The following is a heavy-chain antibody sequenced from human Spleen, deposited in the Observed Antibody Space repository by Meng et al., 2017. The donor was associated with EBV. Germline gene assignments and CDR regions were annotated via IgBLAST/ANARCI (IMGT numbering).Heavy chain of an antibody. CDR2: IHYTGTT. CDR3: AKSRSSTPGIVDD. Sequence: LQLQESGPGLVKPSATLSLTCTVSGVSVNERDYYWGWVRQSPGRGLEWIGTIHYTGTTSYNPSLRSRVTMSLDTSKNQFSLRLTSVTTADTAVYYCAKSRSSTPGIVDDWGQGTLVTVSS. D-gene: IGHD3-10*01. J-gene: IGHJ4*02. V-gene: IGHV4-39*07. CDR1: GVSVNERDYY.